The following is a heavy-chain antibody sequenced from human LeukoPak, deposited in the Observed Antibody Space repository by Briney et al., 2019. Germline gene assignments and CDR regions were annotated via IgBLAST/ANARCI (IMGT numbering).Heavy chain of an antibody. CDR2: ISGSGGST. D-gene: IGHD5-12*01. Sequence: PGRSLRLSCAASGFTFSSYAMSWVRQAPGKGLEWVSAISGSGGSTYYADSVKGRFTISRDNSKNTLYLQMNSLRAEDTAVYYCAKDIVATKRPPTLDYWGQGTLVTVSS. V-gene: IGHV3-23*01. CDR1: GFTFSSYA. J-gene: IGHJ4*02. CDR3: AKDIVATKRPPTLDY.